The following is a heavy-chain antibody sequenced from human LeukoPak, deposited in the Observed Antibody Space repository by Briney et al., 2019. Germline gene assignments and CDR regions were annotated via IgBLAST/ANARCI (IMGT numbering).Heavy chain of an antibody. CDR2: INHSGST. J-gene: IGHJ4*02. D-gene: IGHD6-19*01. Sequence: PSETLSLTCAVYGGSFSGYYWSWIRQPPGKGLEWIGEINHSGSTNYNPSLKRRVTISVDTSKNQFSLKLSSVTAADTAVYYCARGLGSGWYGGDYWGQGTLVTVSS. CDR1: GGSFSGYY. V-gene: IGHV4-34*01. CDR3: ARGLGSGWYGGDY.